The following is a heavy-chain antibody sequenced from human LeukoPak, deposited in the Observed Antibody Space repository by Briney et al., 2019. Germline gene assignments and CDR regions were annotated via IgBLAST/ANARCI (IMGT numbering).Heavy chain of an antibody. CDR1: GGSISSGGYS. CDR3: ARLHYGMDV. J-gene: IGHJ6*02. Sequence: SETLSLTCAVSGGSISSGGYSWSWIRQPPGKGLEWIGYIYHSGSTNYNPSLKSRVTISVDTSKNQFSLKLSSVTAADTAVYYCARLHYGMDVWGQGTTVTVSS. V-gene: IGHV4-30-2*01. CDR2: IYHSGST.